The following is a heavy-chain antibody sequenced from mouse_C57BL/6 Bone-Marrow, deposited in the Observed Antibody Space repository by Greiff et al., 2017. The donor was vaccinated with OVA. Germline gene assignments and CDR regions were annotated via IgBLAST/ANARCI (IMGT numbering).Heavy chain of an antibody. CDR1: GYTFTSYW. J-gene: IGHJ3*01. Sequence: QVQLQQPGAELVKPGASVKLSCKASGYTFTSYWMHWVKQRPGQGLEWIGMIHPNSGSTNYNEKFKGKATLTADKSSSTAYMQLSSLTSEDSAVYYCANGFAYWGQGTRVTVTA. CDR2: IHPNSGST. CDR3: ANGFAY. V-gene: IGHV1-64*01.